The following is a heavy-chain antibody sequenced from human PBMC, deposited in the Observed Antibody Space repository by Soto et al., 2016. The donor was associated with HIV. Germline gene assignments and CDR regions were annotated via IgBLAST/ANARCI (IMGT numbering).Heavy chain of an antibody. J-gene: IGHJ6*02. D-gene: IGHD6-19*01. Sequence: QVQLQQWGAGLLKPSETLSLTCAVYGGSFSGYYWSWIRQPPGKGLEWIGEINYRGSTNHNPSLKSRVTMSVDTSKNQFSLKLNSVTAADTGVYYCARVLWLAXAGTTDYYYVRYGRRGAKGPRVTVSS. CDR2: INYRGST. CDR3: ARVLWLAXAGTTDYYYVRYGRR. V-gene: IGHV4-34*01. CDR1: GGSFSGYY.